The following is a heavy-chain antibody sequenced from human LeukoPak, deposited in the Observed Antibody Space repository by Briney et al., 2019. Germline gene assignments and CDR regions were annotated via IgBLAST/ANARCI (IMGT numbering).Heavy chain of an antibody. CDR1: GLTFSSNW. J-gene: IGHJ4*02. Sequence: LGGSLRPSCAAPGLTFSSNWMSWVRRPPGKGLEWVANIKQDGSEKYYVDSVKGRFTISRDNAKNSLYLQMNSLRVEDTAVYYCASHQGYRHDYWGQGTLVTVSS. V-gene: IGHV3-7*01. D-gene: IGHD2-15*01. CDR3: ASHQGYRHDY. CDR2: IKQDGSEK.